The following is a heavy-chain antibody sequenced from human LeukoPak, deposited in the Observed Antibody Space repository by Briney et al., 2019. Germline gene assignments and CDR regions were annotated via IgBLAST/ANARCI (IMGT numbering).Heavy chain of an antibody. J-gene: IGHJ6*02. Sequence: GRSLRLSCAASGFTFSSYGMHWVRQAPGKGLEWVAVISYDGSNKYYADSVKGRFTISRDNSKNTLYLQMNSLRAEDTAVYYCAKGDSVVVPAAINHNYYYYGMDVWGQGTTVTVSS. D-gene: IGHD2-2*01. CDR1: GFTFSSYG. CDR2: ISYDGSNK. CDR3: AKGDSVVVPAAINHNYYYYGMDV. V-gene: IGHV3-30*18.